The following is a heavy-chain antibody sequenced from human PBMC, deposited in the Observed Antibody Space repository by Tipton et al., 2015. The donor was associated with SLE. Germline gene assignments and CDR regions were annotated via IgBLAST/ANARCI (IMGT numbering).Heavy chain of an antibody. V-gene: IGHV4-31*03. CDR3: ARGGAGIGDLGY. CDR2: IYYSGST. J-gene: IGHJ4*02. D-gene: IGHD3-16*01. Sequence: TLSLTCTVSGGSISSGGYYWTWIRQHPGRGLEWIGYIYYSGSTYYSPSLKSRVTMSVDTSKNQFSLKLSSVTAADTAVYYCARGGAGIGDLGYWGQGTLVTVSS. CDR1: GGSISSGGYY.